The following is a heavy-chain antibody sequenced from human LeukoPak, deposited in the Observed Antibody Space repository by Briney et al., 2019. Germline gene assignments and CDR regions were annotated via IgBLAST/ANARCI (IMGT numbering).Heavy chain of an antibody. D-gene: IGHD2-2*01. CDR1: GGCFSGYY. CDR2: INHSGST. V-gene: IGHV4-34*01. CDR3: ARAPANAPTDY. Sequence: SETLSLTCAVYGGCFSGYYWSWIRQPPGKGLEWIGEINHSGSTNYNPSLKSRVTISVDTSKNQFSLKLSSVTAADTAVYYCARAPANAPTDYWGQGTLVTVSS. J-gene: IGHJ4*02.